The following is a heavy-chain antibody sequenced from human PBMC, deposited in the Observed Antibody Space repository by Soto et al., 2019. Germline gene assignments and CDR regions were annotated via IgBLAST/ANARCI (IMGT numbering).Heavy chain of an antibody. Sequence: QVQLQESGPGLVKPSQTLSLTCTVSGGSISSGGYYWSWIRQHPGKGLEWIGYIYYSGSTYYNPCLKSRVTISVDTSKNQFSLKLSSVTAADTAVYYCAREWSGYYYDSSGSPAPYYFDYWGQGTLVTVSS. CDR3: AREWSGYYYDSSGSPAPYYFDY. V-gene: IGHV4-31*03. CDR2: IYYSGST. D-gene: IGHD3-22*01. J-gene: IGHJ4*02. CDR1: GGSISSGGYY.